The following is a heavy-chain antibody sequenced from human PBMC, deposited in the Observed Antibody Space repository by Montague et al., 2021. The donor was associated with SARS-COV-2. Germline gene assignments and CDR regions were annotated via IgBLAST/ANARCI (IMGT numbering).Heavy chain of an antibody. D-gene: IGHD6-6*01. V-gene: IGHV3-23*01. J-gene: IGHJ4*02. CDR3: ASSNFFAY. CDR2: IDPAGGAT. Sequence: SLRLSCAASGFTFSKFGMNWVRQAPGKGLEWVSTIDPAGGATYYADSVRGRFAISRDNSKNILPLQMDSLTADDTAVYYCASSNFFAYWGQGTLITVSS. CDR1: GFTFSKFG.